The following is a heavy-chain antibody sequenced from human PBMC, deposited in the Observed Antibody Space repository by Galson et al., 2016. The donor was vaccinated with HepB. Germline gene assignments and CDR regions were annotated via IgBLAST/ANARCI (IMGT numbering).Heavy chain of an antibody. CDR1: GFTFSTYA. D-gene: IGHD5-18*01. Sequence: SLRLSCAASGFTFSTYAMSWVRQAPGTGLEWVSGISGSGDTKFADSVKGRFTISRANSKTTLYLQMNSLRVEDTAVYYCAKISVQYSYHYWGFDYWGQGTLVTVSS. CDR2: ISGSGDT. J-gene: IGHJ4*02. V-gene: IGHV3-23*01. CDR3: AKISVQYSYHYWGFDY.